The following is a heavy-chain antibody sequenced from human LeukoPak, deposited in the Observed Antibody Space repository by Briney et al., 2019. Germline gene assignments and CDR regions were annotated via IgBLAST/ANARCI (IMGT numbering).Heavy chain of an antibody. CDR3: AKVRDDGVRNLPYYGMDV. J-gene: IGHJ6*02. CDR2: TSYDGSDN. V-gene: IGHV3-30*18. D-gene: IGHD4-17*01. CDR1: GFTFSNYA. Sequence: PGGSLRLSCAASGFTFSNYAMHWVRQAPGKGLEWVATTSYDGSDNYYADSVKGRFTISRDNSKNTLYLQMSSLRAEDTAVFYCAKVRDDGVRNLPYYGMDVWGQGTTVTVSS.